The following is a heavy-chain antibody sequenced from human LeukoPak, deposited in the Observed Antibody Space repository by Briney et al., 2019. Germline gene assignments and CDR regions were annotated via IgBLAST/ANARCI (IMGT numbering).Heavy chain of an antibody. V-gene: IGHV4-61*08. CDR1: GGSISSGGYY. J-gene: IGHJ4*02. Sequence: SETLSLTCTVSGGSISSGGYYWSWIRQHPGKGLEWIGYIYYSGSTNYNPSLKSRVTISVDTSKNQFSLKLSSVTAADTAVYYCARGGYSSGWYVAYDYWGQGTLVTVSS. CDR3: ARGGYSSGWYVAYDY. D-gene: IGHD6-19*01. CDR2: IYYSGST.